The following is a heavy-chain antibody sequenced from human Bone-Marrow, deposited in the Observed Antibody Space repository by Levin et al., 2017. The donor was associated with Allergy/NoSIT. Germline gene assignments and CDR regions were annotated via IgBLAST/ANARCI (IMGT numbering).Heavy chain of an antibody. J-gene: IGHJ4*02. D-gene: IGHD5-18*01. CDR1: GFTFSKFA. Sequence: GGSLRLSCAASGFTFSKFAMHWVRQAPGGGLEWVAVISSDGNDKQYGNYVKGRFTISRDNSKNTLYLQVSSLRADDTALYYCARDRTGTAMAQFDHWGQGTLVTVSS. V-gene: IGHV3-30-3*01. CDR2: ISSDGNDK. CDR3: ARDRTGTAMAQFDH.